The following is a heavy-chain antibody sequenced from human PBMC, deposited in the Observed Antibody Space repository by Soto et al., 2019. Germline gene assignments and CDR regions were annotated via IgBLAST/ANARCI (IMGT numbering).Heavy chain of an antibody. J-gene: IGHJ6*02. V-gene: IGHV4-30-2*01. Sequence: SETLSLTCAVSGGSIISGGYSWIWIRQPPGKGLECIGYIYHSGSTYYNPSLKSRVTISVDTSKNEFSLRLSSVTAADTAVYYCARLNGYCISTNCHGYYGMDVWGQGTTVTVS. CDR2: IYHSGST. D-gene: IGHD2-2*03. CDR3: ARLNGYCISTNCHGYYGMDV. CDR1: GGSIISGGYS.